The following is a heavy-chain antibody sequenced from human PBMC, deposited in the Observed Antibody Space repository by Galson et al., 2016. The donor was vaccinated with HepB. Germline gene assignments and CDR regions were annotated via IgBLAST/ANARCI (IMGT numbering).Heavy chain of an antibody. CDR3: AKAVVPSYWYFDL. J-gene: IGHJ2*01. CDR2: ISYDGSNK. D-gene: IGHD2-2*01. CDR1: GFTFSSYG. Sequence: SLRLSCAASGFTFSSYGMHWVRQAPGKGLEWVAVISYDGSNKYYADFVKGRFTISRDNSKNTLYLQMNSLRAEDTAVYYCAKAVVPSYWYFDLWGRGTLVTVSS. V-gene: IGHV3-30*18.